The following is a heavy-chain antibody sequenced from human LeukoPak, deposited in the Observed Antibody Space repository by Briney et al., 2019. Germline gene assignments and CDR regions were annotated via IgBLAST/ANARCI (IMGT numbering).Heavy chain of an antibody. D-gene: IGHD5-12*01. CDR2: ISSSGSTI. Sequence: KPGGSLRLSCAASGCTFSDYYMSWIRQAPGKGLEWASYISSSGSTIYYADSVKGRFTISRDNAKNSLYLQMNSLRAEDTAVYYCARDPRGYSGYDTSDDAFDIWGQGTMVTVSS. CDR1: GCTFSDYY. J-gene: IGHJ3*02. V-gene: IGHV3-11*04. CDR3: ARDPRGYSGYDTSDDAFDI.